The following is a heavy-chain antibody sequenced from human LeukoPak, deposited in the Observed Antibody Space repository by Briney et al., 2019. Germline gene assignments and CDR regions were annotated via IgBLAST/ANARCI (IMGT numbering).Heavy chain of an antibody. CDR3: ARHEFDSGSLPYFDY. Sequence: PSETLSLTCTVSGGSIRGYYWSWIRQPPGKGLEWIGYIYYSESTNYNPSLKSRVTISVDTSKNQFSLKLSAVTAADTAVYYCARHEFDSGSLPYFDYWGQGILVTVSS. D-gene: IGHD3-10*01. V-gene: IGHV4-59*08. CDR2: IYYSEST. J-gene: IGHJ4*02. CDR1: GGSIRGYY.